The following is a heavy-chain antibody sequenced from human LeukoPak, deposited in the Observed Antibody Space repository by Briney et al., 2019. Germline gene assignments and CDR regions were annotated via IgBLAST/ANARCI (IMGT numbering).Heavy chain of an antibody. Sequence: APVKVSCKASGDIFTSYAISWVRQAPGQGLEWMGGIFPFFGTPNYAQRFQGRVTITADESTTTAYLELSSLRSEDTAVYFCARNWGYDYYYYGMDVWGQGTTVTVS. D-gene: IGHD7-27*01. V-gene: IGHV1-69*13. CDR2: IFPFFGTP. J-gene: IGHJ6*02. CDR1: GDIFTSYA. CDR3: ARNWGYDYYYYGMDV.